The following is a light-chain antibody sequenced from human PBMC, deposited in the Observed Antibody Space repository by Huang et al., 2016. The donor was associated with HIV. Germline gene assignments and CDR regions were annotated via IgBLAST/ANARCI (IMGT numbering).Light chain of an antibody. CDR1: QSVTGN. V-gene: IGKV3-15*01. CDR3: QQYNKWPRT. Sequence: EIVMTQSPATLSVSPGERATLSCRASQSVTGNLAWYQHKPSHPPRLLIYGASPRDAGAAARLKTSGSGTEFTLTINSLQSEDFAVYYCQQYNKWPRTFGPGTKVDVK. CDR2: GAS. J-gene: IGKJ3*01.